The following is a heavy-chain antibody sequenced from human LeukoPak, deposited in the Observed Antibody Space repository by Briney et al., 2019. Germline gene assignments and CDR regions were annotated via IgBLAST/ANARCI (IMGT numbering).Heavy chain of an antibody. J-gene: IGHJ4*02. CDR3: AKDRSDNTTWYVGSH. V-gene: IGHV3-23*01. CDR2: ISGSGGRT. D-gene: IGHD6-13*01. Sequence: GGSLRLSCAASGFTFSSYAMSWVRQAPGKGLEWVSGISGSGGRTYYADSVKGRFTISRDNSKTTLYLQMNSLRADDTAIYYCAKDRSDNTTWYVGSHWGQGTLVTVSS. CDR1: GFTFSSYA.